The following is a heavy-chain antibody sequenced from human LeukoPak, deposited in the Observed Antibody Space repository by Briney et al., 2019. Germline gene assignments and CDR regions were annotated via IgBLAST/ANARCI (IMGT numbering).Heavy chain of an antibody. CDR1: GGSFSGYY. D-gene: IGHD3-3*01. V-gene: IGHV4-34*01. CDR3: ARGPRIFGVVNLKGPFDY. Sequence: SETLSLTCAVYGGSFSGYYWSWIRQPPRKVLEWNGEINHSGSTNYNPSLKGRVTISVEPPKKQLSLNIRSVTAADTAVYYWARGPRIFGVVNLKGPFDYWGQGTLVTVSS. J-gene: IGHJ4*02. CDR2: INHSGST.